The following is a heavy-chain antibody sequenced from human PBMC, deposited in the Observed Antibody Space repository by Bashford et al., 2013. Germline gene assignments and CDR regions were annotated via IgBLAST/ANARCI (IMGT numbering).Heavy chain of an antibody. D-gene: IGHD2-21*01. CDR2: ISAYNGNT. Sequence: IHWVRQAPGQGLEWMGWISAYNGNTNYAQKLQGRVTMTTDTSTSTAYMELRSLRSDDTAVYYCAIAMWWLFDYWGQGTLVTVSS. CDR3: AIAMWWLFDY. V-gene: IGHV1-18*01. J-gene: IGHJ4*02.